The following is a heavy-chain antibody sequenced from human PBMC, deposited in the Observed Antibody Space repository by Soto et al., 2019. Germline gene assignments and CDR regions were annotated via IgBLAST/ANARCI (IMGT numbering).Heavy chain of an antibody. CDR3: AKDKPGPPSFDY. V-gene: IGHV3-23*01. CDR1: GFTISSNA. Sequence: GGSLRLSSAASGFTISSNAMYWVRQAPGKGLEWVSDISDRGDTTHYAYSVKGRFTISRDTSKNTLYLQLNTLRADDTAVYYCAKDKPGPPSFDYCGQGTLVTVSS. CDR2: ISDRGDTT. J-gene: IGHJ4*02. D-gene: IGHD1-1*01.